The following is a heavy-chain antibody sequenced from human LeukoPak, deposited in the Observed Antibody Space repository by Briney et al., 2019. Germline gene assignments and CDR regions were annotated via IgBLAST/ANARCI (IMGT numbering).Heavy chain of an antibody. V-gene: IGHV3-43*02. CDR2: ISGDGVST. J-gene: IGHJ4*02. Sequence: GGSLTLSCVASGLPIADFAMHWVRQAPGKGLEWVSLISGDGVSTFYADSVKGRFSRSRDNSKNSLSLDMNSLRTEDTAMYYGARESGKFDYWGQGTLVSVSS. CDR3: ARESGKFDY. CDR1: GLPIADFA.